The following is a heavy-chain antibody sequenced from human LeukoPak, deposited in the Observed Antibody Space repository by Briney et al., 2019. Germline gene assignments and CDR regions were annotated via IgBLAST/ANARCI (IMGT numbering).Heavy chain of an antibody. CDR3: ARSAYCGGDCYYKNYYYYYMDV. Sequence: SVKVSCKASGGTFSSYAISWVLQAPGQGLEWMGGIIPIFGTANYAQKFQGRVTITTDESTSTAYMELSSLRSEDTAVYYCARSAYCGGDCYYKNYYYYYMDVWGKGTTVTVSS. D-gene: IGHD2-21*01. J-gene: IGHJ6*03. V-gene: IGHV1-69*05. CDR1: GGTFSSYA. CDR2: IIPIFGTA.